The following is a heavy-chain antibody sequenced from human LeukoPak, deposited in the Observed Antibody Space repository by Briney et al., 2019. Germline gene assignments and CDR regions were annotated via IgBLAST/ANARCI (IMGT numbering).Heavy chain of an antibody. Sequence: KTGGSLRLSCAASGFTFSDAWLTWVRQAPGRRPEWVGCIRSETYGGTTDYAAPVKGRFTISRDDSKNTVYLQMNSLRTEDTAVYYCTTELRWEGEGGHWGQGILVTVSS. D-gene: IGHD4-23*01. CDR2: IRSETYGGTT. J-gene: IGHJ4*02. CDR1: GFTFSDAW. CDR3: TTELRWEGEGGH. V-gene: IGHV3-15*01.